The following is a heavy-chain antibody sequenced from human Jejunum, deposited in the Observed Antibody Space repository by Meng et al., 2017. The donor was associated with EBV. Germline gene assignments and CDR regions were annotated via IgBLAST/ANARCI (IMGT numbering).Heavy chain of an antibody. CDR2: INTANGNP. V-gene: IGHV7-4-1*02. J-gene: IGHJ4*02. CDR3: ARYSGSYSLAN. D-gene: IGHD3-10*01. CDR1: GYTFTDYA. Sequence: VKRLPSGSELKKPGASVRLSCKASGYTFTDYAIIWVRQAPGQGLEWMGWINTANGNPTYAQAFTGRFVFSLDTSVNTAFLQISDLKAEDSALYYCARYSGSYSLANWGQGTLVTVSS.